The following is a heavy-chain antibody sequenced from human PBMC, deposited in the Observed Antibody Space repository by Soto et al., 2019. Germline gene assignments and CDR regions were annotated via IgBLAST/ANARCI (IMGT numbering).Heavy chain of an antibody. V-gene: IGHV3-13*05. Sequence: VGSLRLSCEASGFTFRNYDMHWVRQGTGKGLEWVSGISAAGDPDYADSVEGRFTISRENAQNSFFLQMNSLRVGDTAVYYCARGTTGKVDYWGQGTLVTVSS. CDR1: GFTFRNYD. J-gene: IGHJ4*02. D-gene: IGHD1-1*01. CDR3: ARGTTGKVDY. CDR2: ISAAGDP.